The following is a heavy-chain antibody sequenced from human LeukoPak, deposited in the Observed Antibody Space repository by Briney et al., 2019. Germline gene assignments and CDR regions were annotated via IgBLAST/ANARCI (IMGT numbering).Heavy chain of an antibody. J-gene: IGHJ4*02. CDR2: IYSSGST. Sequence: SETLSLTCTVSGGSISSFYWSWIRQPPGKGLEWIGLIYSSGSTSYNPSLKSRVTMSVDTSKKQFSLRLSSVTAADTAVYYCARTPIYYFDNSGYYNWSQGTLVTVSS. V-gene: IGHV4-4*07. CDR3: ARTPIYYFDNSGYYN. CDR1: GGSISSFY. D-gene: IGHD3-22*01.